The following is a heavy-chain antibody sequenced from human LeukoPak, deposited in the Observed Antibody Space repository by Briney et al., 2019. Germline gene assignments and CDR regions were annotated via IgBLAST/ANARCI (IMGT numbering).Heavy chain of an antibody. CDR3: ARETFQGVLLWFGELNDAFDI. CDR2: ISAYNGNT. Sequence: GASVKVSCKASGYTFTSYGISWVRQAPGQGLEWMGWISAYNGNTNYAQKLQGRVTMTTDTSTSTAYMELRSLRPDDTAVYYCARETFQGVLLWFGELNDAFDIWGQGTMVTVSS. D-gene: IGHD3-10*01. CDR1: GYTFTSYG. V-gene: IGHV1-18*01. J-gene: IGHJ3*02.